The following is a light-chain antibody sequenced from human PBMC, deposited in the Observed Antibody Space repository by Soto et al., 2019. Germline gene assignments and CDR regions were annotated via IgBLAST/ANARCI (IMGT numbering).Light chain of an antibody. CDR3: QQYGSSPT. CDR1: QSVSSSY. V-gene: IGKV3-20*01. CDR2: DAS. Sequence: EIVLTQSPGTLSLSPGERATLSCRSSQSVSSSYLAWYQQKPGQAPRLLIYDASSRATGIPDRFSGSGSGTDFTLTIRRLEAEDFAVYYCQQYGSSPTFGQGNKVEIK. J-gene: IGKJ1*01.